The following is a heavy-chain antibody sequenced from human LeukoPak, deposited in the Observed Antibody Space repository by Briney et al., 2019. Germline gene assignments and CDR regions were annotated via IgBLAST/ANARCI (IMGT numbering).Heavy chain of an antibody. V-gene: IGHV3-23*01. CDR3: AKNGGSYYRPFDY. CDR1: GFTFSSYA. Sequence: AGGSLRLSCAASGFTFSSYAMSWVRQAPGKGLEWVSAISGSGGSTYYADSVKGRFTFSRDNSKNTLYLQMNSLRAEDTAVYYCAKNGGSYYRPFDYWGQGTLVTVSS. J-gene: IGHJ4*02. CDR2: ISGSGGST. D-gene: IGHD1-26*01.